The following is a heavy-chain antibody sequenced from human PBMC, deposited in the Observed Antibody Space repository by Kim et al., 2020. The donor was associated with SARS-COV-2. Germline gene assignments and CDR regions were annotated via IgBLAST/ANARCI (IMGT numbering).Heavy chain of an antibody. CDR1: GITFSNYD. J-gene: IGHJ5*02. V-gene: IGHV3-23*01. Sequence: GGSLRLSCAASGITFSNYDMNWVRQAPGKGLEWVSCISDSGDSTYYVDSVKGRFTVSRDNSKNTLYLQMNSLRAEDTAVYYCATPRWRSYRSWGQGTLVTVSS. CDR2: ISDSGDST. D-gene: IGHD3-16*02. CDR3: ATPRWRSYRS.